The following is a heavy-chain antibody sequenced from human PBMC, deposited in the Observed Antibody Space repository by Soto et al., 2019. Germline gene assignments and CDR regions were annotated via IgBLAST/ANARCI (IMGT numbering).Heavy chain of an antibody. Sequence: GGSLRLSCAASGFTFSSYGMHWVRQAPGKGLEWVAVIWYDGSNKYYADSVKGRFTISRDNSKNTLYLQMNSLRAEDTAVYYCARDARQQWLGYYYYYYMDVWGKGTTVTVSS. D-gene: IGHD6-19*01. J-gene: IGHJ6*03. CDR3: ARDARQQWLGYYYYYYMDV. CDR2: IWYDGSNK. CDR1: GFTFSSYG. V-gene: IGHV3-33*01.